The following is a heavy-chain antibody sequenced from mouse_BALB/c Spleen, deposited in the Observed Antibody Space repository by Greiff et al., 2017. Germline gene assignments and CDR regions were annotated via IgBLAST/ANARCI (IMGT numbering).Heavy chain of an antibody. CDR1: GYTFTSYW. J-gene: IGHJ4*01. CDR2: INPSNGRT. Sequence: VQLQQPGAELVKPGASVKLSCKASGYTFTSYWMHWVKQRPGQGLEWIGEINPSNGRTNYNEKFKSKATLTVDKSSSTAYMQLSSLTSEDSAVYYCARGRSTTALDYWGQGTSVTVSS. CDR3: ARGRSTTALDY. D-gene: IGHD1-1*01. V-gene: IGHV1S81*02.